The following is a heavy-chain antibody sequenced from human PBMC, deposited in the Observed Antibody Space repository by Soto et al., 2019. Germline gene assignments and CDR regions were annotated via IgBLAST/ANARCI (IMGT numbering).Heavy chain of an antibody. CDR3: ARVDTIFGVVIPGAYFDY. CDR1: GYTFTSYG. V-gene: IGHV1-18*01. CDR2: ISAYNGNT. J-gene: IGHJ4*02. Sequence: ASVKVSCKASGYTFTSYGISWVRQAPGQGLEWMGWISAYNGNTNYAQKLQGRVTMTTDTSTSTAYMELRSLRSDDTAVYYCARVDTIFGVVIPGAYFDYWGQGTLVTVSS. D-gene: IGHD3-3*01.